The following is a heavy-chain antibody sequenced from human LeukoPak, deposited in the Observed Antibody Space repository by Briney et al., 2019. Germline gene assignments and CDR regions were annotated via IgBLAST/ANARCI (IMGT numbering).Heavy chain of an antibody. Sequence: IPSETLSLTCTVSGGSISSYYWSWIRQSPGKGLEWIGRIHITESTNYNPSLKSRVTLSQDTSKSQISLRLRSVTAADTAVYYCARDHIGLIPDYWGQGILVSVSS. CDR3: ARDHIGLIPDY. CDR1: GGSISSYY. J-gene: IGHJ4*02. D-gene: IGHD3-10*01. V-gene: IGHV4-4*07. CDR2: IHITEST.